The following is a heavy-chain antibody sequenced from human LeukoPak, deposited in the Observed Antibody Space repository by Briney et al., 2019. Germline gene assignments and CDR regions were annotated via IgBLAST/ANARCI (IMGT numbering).Heavy chain of an antibody. J-gene: IGHJ5*02. CDR1: GFTFSSYG. CDR2: ISSSGGST. CDR3: AKGTRWFDP. V-gene: IGHV3-23*01. Sequence: GGSLRLSCAASGFTFSSYGMNWVRQAPGKGLEWVSTISSSGGSTYYADSVKGRFTISRDNSKNTLYLQMNSLRADDTAVYYCAKGTRWFDPWGQGTLVTVSS.